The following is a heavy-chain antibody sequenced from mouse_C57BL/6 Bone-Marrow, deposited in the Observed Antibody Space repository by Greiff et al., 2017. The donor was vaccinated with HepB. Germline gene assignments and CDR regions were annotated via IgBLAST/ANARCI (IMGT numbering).Heavy chain of an antibody. CDR3: TRVMLTTLFDY. CDR2: IDPETGGT. CDR1: GYTFTDYE. J-gene: IGHJ2*01. D-gene: IGHD2-2*01. V-gene: IGHV1-15*01. Sequence: QVQLQQSGAELVRPGASVTLSCKASGYTFTDYEMHWVKQTPVHGLEWIGAIDPETGGTAYNQKFKGTAILTADKSSSTAYLVLRILTSEASAVYYCTRVMLTTLFDYWGHGPTLTVSS.